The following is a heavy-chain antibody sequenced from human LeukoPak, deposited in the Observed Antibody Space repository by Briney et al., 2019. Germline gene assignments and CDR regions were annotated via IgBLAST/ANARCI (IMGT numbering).Heavy chain of an antibody. Sequence: GASVKVSCKASGYTFTGYYMDWVRQAPGQGLEWMGRINPNSGGTNYAQKFQGRVTMTRDTSISTAYMELSRLRSDDTAVYYCARADGNYDYVWGSYRPFDYWGQGTLVTVSS. CDR1: GYTFTGYY. D-gene: IGHD3-16*02. CDR3: ARADGNYDYVWGSYRPFDY. CDR2: INPNSGGT. J-gene: IGHJ4*02. V-gene: IGHV1-2*06.